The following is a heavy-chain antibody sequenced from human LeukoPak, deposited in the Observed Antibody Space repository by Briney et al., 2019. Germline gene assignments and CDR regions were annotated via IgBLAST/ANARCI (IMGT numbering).Heavy chain of an antibody. CDR2: IDHRGSP. CDR1: GASIRSSSYY. D-gene: IGHD2-21*02. J-gene: IGHJ4*02. V-gene: IGHV4-39*01. CDR3: ASGTATDY. Sequence: SETLSLTCSVSGASIRSSSYYWGYTRQPPGKGLEWIGSIDHRGSPYYNPSLKSRVTIFLDTSKNQFSLKLSSVTAADTAVYYCASGTATDYWGQGTLVTVSS.